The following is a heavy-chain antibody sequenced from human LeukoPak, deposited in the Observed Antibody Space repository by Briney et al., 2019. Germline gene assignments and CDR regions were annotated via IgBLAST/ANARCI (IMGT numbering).Heavy chain of an antibody. D-gene: IGHD6-13*01. V-gene: IGHV1-69*01. J-gene: IGHJ5*02. CDR3: ARALGIAAAGSPNWFDP. Sequence: GSSVKVSCKASRGTFSSYAISWVRQAPGQGLEWMGGIIPIFGTTNYAQKFQGRVTISADESTSTAYMELSSLRSEDTAVYFCARALGIAAAGSPNWFDPWGQGTLVTVSS. CDR1: RGTFSSYA. CDR2: IIPIFGTT.